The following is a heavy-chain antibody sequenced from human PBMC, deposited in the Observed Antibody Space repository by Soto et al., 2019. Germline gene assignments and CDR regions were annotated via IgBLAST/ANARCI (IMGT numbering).Heavy chain of an antibody. D-gene: IGHD3-10*01. Sequence: GGSLRLTCAASGFAFSSHPMSWVRQAPEKGLEWVAGISDGGDLTYNADSVRGRFTISRDNSRNTLYLQMNSLRAEDTAVYYCARRVIGSSRAFDIWGQGTMVTVSS. CDR3: ARRVIGSSRAFDI. CDR2: ISDGGDLT. CDR1: GFAFSSHP. J-gene: IGHJ3*02. V-gene: IGHV3-23*01.